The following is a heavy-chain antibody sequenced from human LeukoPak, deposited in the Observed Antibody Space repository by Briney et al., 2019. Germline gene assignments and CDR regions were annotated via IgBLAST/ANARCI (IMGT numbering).Heavy chain of an antibody. CDR2: IYYSGST. J-gene: IGHJ4*02. Sequence: TPSETLSLTCTVSGGSISSSSYYWGWIRQPPGKGLEWIGSIYYSGSTNYNPSLKSRVTISVDTSKNQFSLKLSSVTAADTAVYYCARGSIAAADGGPRTDYWGQGTLVTVSS. CDR1: GGSISSSSYY. CDR3: ARGSIAAADGGPRTDY. D-gene: IGHD6-13*01. V-gene: IGHV4-39*07.